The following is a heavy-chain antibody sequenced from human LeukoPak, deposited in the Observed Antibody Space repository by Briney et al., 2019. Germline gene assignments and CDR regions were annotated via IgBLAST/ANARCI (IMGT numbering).Heavy chain of an antibody. CDR2: ISSNGGST. D-gene: IGHD3-9*01. CDR3: ARGFKTRVYDYDILTGFDY. J-gene: IGHJ4*02. V-gene: IGHV3-64*01. CDR1: GFTFSSYA. Sequence: GGSLRLSCAASGFTFSSYAMHWVRQAPGKGLEYVSAISSNGGSTYYANSVKGRFTISRDNSKNTLYLQMGSLRAEDMAVYYCARGFKTRVYDYDILTGFDYWGQGTLVTVSS.